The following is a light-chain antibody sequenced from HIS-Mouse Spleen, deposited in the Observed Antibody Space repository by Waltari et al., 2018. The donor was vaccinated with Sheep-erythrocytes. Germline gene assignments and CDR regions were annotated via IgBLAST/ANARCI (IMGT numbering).Light chain of an antibody. J-gene: IGKJ1*01. CDR3: MQALQTPRT. Sequence: DIVMTQSPLSLPVTPGEPASISCRSSQSLLHSNGYNYLDWYLQKPGQYPQLLFYLGCNRASGVPDRFSGSGSGTDFTLKISRVEAEDVGVYYCMQALQTPRTFGQGTKVEIK. V-gene: IGKV2-28*01. CDR1: QSLLHSNGYNY. CDR2: LGC.